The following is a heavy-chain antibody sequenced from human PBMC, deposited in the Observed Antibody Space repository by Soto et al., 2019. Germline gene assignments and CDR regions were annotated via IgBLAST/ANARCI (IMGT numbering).Heavy chain of an antibody. CDR2: ISHGATRK. D-gene: IGHD2-2*01. CDR3: AKDWVGGSNRYQLDY. J-gene: IGHJ4*02. CDR1: RFTFIDYG. Sequence: GGSLRLSCAASRFTFIDYGIHFFRHSPFKWLEWVAGISHGATRKSYSDSVKGRFIISRDNSKKMLYLQLNSLRREDTAVYYCAKDWVGGSNRYQLDYWGRGTLVTVSS. V-gene: IGHV3-30*18.